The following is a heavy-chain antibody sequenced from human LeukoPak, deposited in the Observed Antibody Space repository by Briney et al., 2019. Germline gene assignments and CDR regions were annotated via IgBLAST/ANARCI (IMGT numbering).Heavy chain of an antibody. CDR1: GYSISSGYY. CDR2: IYHSGST. D-gene: IGHD4-23*01. Sequence: SETLSLTYAVSGYSISSGYYWGWIRQPPGKGLEWIGSIYHSGSTYYNPSLKSRVTISVDTSKNQFSLKLSSVTAADTAVYYCARHGSLYGSNYFDYWGQGTLVTVSS. J-gene: IGHJ4*02. CDR3: ARHGSLYGSNYFDY. V-gene: IGHV4-38-2*01.